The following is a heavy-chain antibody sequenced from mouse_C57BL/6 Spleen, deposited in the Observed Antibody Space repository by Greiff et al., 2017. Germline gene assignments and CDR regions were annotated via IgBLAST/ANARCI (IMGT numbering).Heavy chain of an antibody. CDR1: GFNIKDYY. D-gene: IGHD1-1*01. V-gene: IGHV14-2*01. J-gene: IGHJ1*03. Sequence: VQLQQSGAELVKPGASVKLSCTASGFNIKDYYMHWVKQRTEQGLEWIGRIDPEDGETKYAPKLQGKVTISADTSSNAAYLPLSSLTSEDTAVYYCAENCGSSYWYFDVWGTGTTVTVSS. CDR2: IDPEDGET. CDR3: AENCGSSYWYFDV.